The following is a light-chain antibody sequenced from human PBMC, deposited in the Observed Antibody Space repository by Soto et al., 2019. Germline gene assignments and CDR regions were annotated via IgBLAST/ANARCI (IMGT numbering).Light chain of an antibody. CDR1: SSDVGGYNY. J-gene: IGLJ2*01. V-gene: IGLV2-11*01. CDR3: CSYAGSYTFVV. CDR2: DVS. Sequence: QSAQTQPPSASGSPGQSVTISCTGTSSDVGGYNYVSWYQQHPGKAPKVMIYDVSKRPSGVPDRFSGSKSGNTASLTISGLQAEDEADYYCCSYAGSYTFVVFGGGTKLTVL.